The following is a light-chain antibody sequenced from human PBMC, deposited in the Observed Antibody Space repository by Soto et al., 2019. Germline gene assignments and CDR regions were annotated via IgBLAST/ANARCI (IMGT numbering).Light chain of an antibody. CDR3: QQYNGYPYT. J-gene: IGKJ2*01. CDR2: GVS. V-gene: IGKV1-16*01. Sequence: DIQMTQSPSSLSASVGDRVTITCRASQDISTYLAWFQQKPGKAPTSLIYGVSNLQSGDPSRFSGSGSGTVFTLTISSLQPEDFATYYCQQYNGYPYTFGQGTKLEIK. CDR1: QDISTY.